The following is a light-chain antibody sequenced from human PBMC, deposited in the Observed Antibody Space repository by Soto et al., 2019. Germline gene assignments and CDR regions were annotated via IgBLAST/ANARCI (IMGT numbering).Light chain of an antibody. CDR1: QSVRTY. CDR2: DAS. Sequence: EIVLTQSPVTLSLSPGERATLSCRASQSVRTYLAWYQVKPGQAPRLLIYDASSRASGVPARFSGSGSRTDFTLTISSLEPEDFALYYCQQRNSWPPITFGQGTRLEIK. J-gene: IGKJ5*01. V-gene: IGKV3-11*01. CDR3: QQRNSWPPIT.